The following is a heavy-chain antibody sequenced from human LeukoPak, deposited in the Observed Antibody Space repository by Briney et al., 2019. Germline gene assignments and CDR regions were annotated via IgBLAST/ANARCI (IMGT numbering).Heavy chain of an antibody. V-gene: IGHV3-23*01. CDR1: GFTFSSYA. Sequence: GGSLRLSCAASGFTFSSYAMSWVRQAPGKGLEWVSAISGSGGSTYYADSVKGRFTISRDNSKNTLYLQMNSLRSDDTAVYYCARDDYSGSYLYYYYGMDVWGQGTTVTVSS. CDR3: ARDDYSGSYLYYYYGMDV. D-gene: IGHD1-26*01. J-gene: IGHJ6*02. CDR2: ISGSGGST.